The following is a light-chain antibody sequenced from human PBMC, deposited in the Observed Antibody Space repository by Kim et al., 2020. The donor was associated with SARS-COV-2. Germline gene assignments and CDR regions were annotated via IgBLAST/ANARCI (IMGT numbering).Light chain of an antibody. CDR2: GAS. Sequence: SAAVGDRVTVTCRASQSISSYLNWYQQKPGKAPKLLIYGASSLQSGVPSRFSGSGYGTDFTLTISSLQPEDFATYYCQQSYSTPYTFGQGTKLEI. CDR3: QQSYSTPYT. J-gene: IGKJ2*01. V-gene: IGKV1-39*01. CDR1: QSISSY.